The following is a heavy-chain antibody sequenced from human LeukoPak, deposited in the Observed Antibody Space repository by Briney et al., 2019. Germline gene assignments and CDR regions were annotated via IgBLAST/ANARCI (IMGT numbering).Heavy chain of an antibody. Sequence: SETLSLTCTVSGGSISSYYWSWIRQPPGKGLECIGYIYYSGSTNYYPSLKSRVTISVGTSKNQFSLKLSSVTAADTAVYYCAREGPAAPPNWFDPWGQGTLVTVSS. CDR3: AREGPAAPPNWFDP. D-gene: IGHD2-2*01. V-gene: IGHV4-59*12. J-gene: IGHJ5*02. CDR1: GGSISSYY. CDR2: IYYSGST.